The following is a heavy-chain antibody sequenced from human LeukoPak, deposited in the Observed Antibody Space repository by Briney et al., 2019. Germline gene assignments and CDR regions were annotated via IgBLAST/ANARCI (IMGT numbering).Heavy chain of an antibody. CDR3: ARDRARTYYYDSSGYSNAFDI. Sequence: GGSLRLSCAASGFTFSSYSMNWVRQAPGKGPEWVSSISSSSSYIYYADSVKGRFTISRDNAKNSLYLQMNSLRAEDTAVYYCARDRARTYYYDSSGYSNAFDIWGQGTMVTVSS. CDR1: GFTFSSYS. CDR2: ISSSSSYI. V-gene: IGHV3-21*01. D-gene: IGHD3-22*01. J-gene: IGHJ3*02.